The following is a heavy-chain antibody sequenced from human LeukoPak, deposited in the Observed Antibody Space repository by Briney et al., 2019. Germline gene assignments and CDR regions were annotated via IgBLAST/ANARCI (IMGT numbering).Heavy chain of an antibody. J-gene: IGHJ4*02. V-gene: IGHV4-59*08. CDR1: PGSIRSAY. CDR2: AFYTGST. Sequence: PSETLSLTCNVSPGSIRSAYWSWIRQPPGKGLEWIGYAFYTGSTDYNPSLQSRASISVDTSKNQFSLNLSSVTAADTAVYYCARPSQRRYSSSWSSGIDYWGQGTLVTVSS. CDR3: ARPSQRRYSSSWSSGIDY. D-gene: IGHD6-13*01.